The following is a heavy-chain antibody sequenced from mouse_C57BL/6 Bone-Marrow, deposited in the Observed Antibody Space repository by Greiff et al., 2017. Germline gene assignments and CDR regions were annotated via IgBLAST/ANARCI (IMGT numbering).Heavy chain of an antibody. J-gene: IGHJ1*03. CDR2: IYPGNGYT. D-gene: IGHD6-1*01. CDR1: GYTFTSYG. CDR3: EREGSAGWYFDV. V-gene: IGHV1-58*01. Sequence: VQLQQSGAELVRPGSSVKMSCKTSGYTFTSYGINWVKQRPGQGLEWIGYIYPGNGYTEYNEKFKGKATLTSDTSSSTAYMQLSSLTSEDSAISLCEREGSAGWYFDVWGKGTTVTVSS.